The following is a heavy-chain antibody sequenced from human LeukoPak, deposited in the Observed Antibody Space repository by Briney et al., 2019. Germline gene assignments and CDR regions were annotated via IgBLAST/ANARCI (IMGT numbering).Heavy chain of an antibody. CDR1: GFTVSSNY. CDR3: AKDLSIWSGYRHYFDY. V-gene: IGHV3-53*01. J-gene: IGHJ4*02. Sequence: GGSLRLSCAASGFTVSSNYMSWVRQAPGKGLEWVSVIYSGGSTYYADSVKGRFTISRDNSKNTLYLQMNSLRAEDTAVYYCAKDLSIWSGYRHYFDYWGQGTLVTVSS. D-gene: IGHD3-3*01. CDR2: IYSGGST.